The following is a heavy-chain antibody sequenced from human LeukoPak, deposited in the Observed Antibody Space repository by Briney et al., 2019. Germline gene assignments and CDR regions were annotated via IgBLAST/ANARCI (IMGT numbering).Heavy chain of an antibody. Sequence: GGSLTLSCAASGLSFSGQWMNWVRQAPGQGLEWVANIKYDGSEEYYADSVKGRFTISRDNSKNTLYLQMNSLRAEDTAVYYCAKEQQLWLLGYFDYWGQGALVTVSS. J-gene: IGHJ4*02. V-gene: IGHV3-7*03. CDR3: AKEQQLWLLGYFDY. CDR1: GLSFSGQW. D-gene: IGHD5-18*01. CDR2: IKYDGSEE.